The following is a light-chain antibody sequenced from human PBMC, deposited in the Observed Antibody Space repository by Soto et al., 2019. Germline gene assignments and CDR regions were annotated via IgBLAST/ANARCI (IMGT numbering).Light chain of an antibody. CDR3: QQFNNWPPWT. CDR2: GAS. J-gene: IGKJ1*01. V-gene: IGKV3-15*01. CDR1: QNVGNN. Sequence: IVLTQSPGTLSLTPGERATLSCRASQNVGNNLVWYQQKPGQAPRLLIYGASTRAAGIPDRFSGSGSGTEFTLTISGLQSDDFAVYYCQQFNNWPPWTFGQGPNVE.